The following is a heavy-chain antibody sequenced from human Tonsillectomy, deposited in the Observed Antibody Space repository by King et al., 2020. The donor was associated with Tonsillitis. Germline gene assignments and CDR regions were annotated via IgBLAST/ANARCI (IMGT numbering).Heavy chain of an antibody. J-gene: IGHJ4*02. D-gene: IGHD1-7*01. CDR3: ASNNWNYFSYFDY. Sequence: PLQESGPGLVKPSQTLSLTCTVSGGSIGSGGYYWSWIRQHPGKGLEWIGYIYYSGSTYYNPSLKSRVMISVDTSKNQFSLKLSSVTAADTAVYYCASNNWNYFSYFDYWGQGTLVTVSS. V-gene: IGHV4-31*03. CDR1: GGSIGSGGYY. CDR2: IYYSGST.